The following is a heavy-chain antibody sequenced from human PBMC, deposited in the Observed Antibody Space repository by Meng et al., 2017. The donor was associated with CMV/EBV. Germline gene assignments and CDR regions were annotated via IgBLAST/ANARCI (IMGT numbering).Heavy chain of an antibody. Sequence: ASVKVSCKASGYTFTSYGISWVRQAPGQGLEWMGWISAYNGNTNYAQKLQGRVTMTTDTSTSTAYMGLRSLRSDDPAVYYCARDGVGIVGATTVDYWGQGTLVTVSS. D-gene: IGHD1-26*01. CDR2: ISAYNGNT. CDR1: GYTFTSYG. CDR3: ARDGVGIVGATTVDY. J-gene: IGHJ4*02. V-gene: IGHV1-18*01.